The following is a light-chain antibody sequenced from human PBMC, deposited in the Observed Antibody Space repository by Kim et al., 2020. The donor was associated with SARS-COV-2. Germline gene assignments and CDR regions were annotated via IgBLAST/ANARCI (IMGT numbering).Light chain of an antibody. CDR3: QHYGTAPGT. V-gene: IGKV3D-20*01. Sequence: SPGERVTSSCGAGQRVSSSDLAWYQQRPGRAPRLVIYEASFRATGIPDRFSGSASGTEFTLTISRLEPEDFGVYFCQHYGTAPGTFGGGTKVDIK. CDR1: QRVSSSD. J-gene: IGKJ4*01. CDR2: EAS.